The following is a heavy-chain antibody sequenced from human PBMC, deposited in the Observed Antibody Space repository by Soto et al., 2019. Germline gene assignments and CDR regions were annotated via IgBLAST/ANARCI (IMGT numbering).Heavy chain of an antibody. CDR3: ARGPCSGTSCYGFDY. D-gene: IGHD2-2*01. J-gene: IGHJ4*02. CDR1: GGSISSTSYY. Sequence: SETLSLTCTVSGGSISSTSYYWGWIRQPPGKGLEWIGSIYYSGSTYYNPSLKSRVTISVDTSKNQFSLKLSSVTAADTAVYYCARGPCSGTSCYGFDYWGQGTLVS. CDR2: IYYSGST. V-gene: IGHV4-39*07.